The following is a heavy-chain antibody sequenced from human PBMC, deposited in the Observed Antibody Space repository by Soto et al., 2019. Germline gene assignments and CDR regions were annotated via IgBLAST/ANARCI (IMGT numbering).Heavy chain of an antibody. CDR2: IKSKTDGGTT. J-gene: IGHJ4*02. V-gene: IGHV3-15*01. Sequence: GGSLRLSCAASGFTFSNAWMSWVRQAPGKGLEWVGRIKSKTDGGTTDYAALVKGRFTISRDDSKNTLYLQMNSLKTEDTAVYYCTTDPSRDPGDYWGQGTLVTVSS. D-gene: IGHD2-21*02. CDR1: GFTFSNAW. CDR3: TTDPSRDPGDY.